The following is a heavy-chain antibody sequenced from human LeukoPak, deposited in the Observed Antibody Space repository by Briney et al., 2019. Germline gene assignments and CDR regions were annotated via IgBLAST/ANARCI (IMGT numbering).Heavy chain of an antibody. CDR3: ARVITIFGVVIYGMDV. J-gene: IGHJ6*02. V-gene: IGHV3-21*01. CDR2: ISSSSGYI. D-gene: IGHD3-3*01. CDR1: GFTFSSYS. Sequence: GGSLRLSCAASGFTFSSYSMNWVRQAPGKGLEWVSSISSSSGYIYYAGSVKGRFTISRDNAKNSLYLQMNSLRAEDTAVYYCARVITIFGVVIYGMDVWGQGTTVTVSS.